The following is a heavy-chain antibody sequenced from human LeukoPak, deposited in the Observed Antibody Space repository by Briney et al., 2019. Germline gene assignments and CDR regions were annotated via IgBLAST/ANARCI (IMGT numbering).Heavy chain of an antibody. J-gene: IGHJ4*02. V-gene: IGHV3-7*01. CDR3: AKDLSSGGGYD. Sequence: GGSLRLSCTVSGFTFSSYWMSWVRQAPGKRLEWVANIKQDGSEKYYVDSVKGRFTISRDNAKNSLYLQMNSLRPEDTAVYYCAKDLSSGGGYDWGQGTLVTVSS. D-gene: IGHD3-16*01. CDR2: IKQDGSEK. CDR1: GFTFSSYW.